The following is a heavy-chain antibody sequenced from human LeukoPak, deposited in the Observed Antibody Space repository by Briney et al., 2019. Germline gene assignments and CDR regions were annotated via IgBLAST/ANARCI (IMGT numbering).Heavy chain of an antibody. Sequence: SLRLSCAASGFTFDDYAMHWVRQAPGKGLEWVSGISWNSGSIGYADSVKGRFTISRDNAKNSLYLQMNSLRAEDTALYYCAKAPFGSYLVSGAFDIWGQGTMVTVSS. J-gene: IGHJ3*02. CDR1: GFTFDDYA. D-gene: IGHD1-26*01. V-gene: IGHV3-9*01. CDR2: ISWNSGSI. CDR3: AKAPFGSYLVSGAFDI.